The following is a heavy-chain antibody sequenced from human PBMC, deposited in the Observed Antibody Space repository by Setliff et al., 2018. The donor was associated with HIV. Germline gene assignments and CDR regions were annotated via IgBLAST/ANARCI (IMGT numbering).Heavy chain of an antibody. CDR1: GFTFGTYW. D-gene: IGHD3-16*01. CDR2: INQDGTVI. V-gene: IGHV3-7*01. J-gene: IGHJ4*02. CDR3: ARVDWGRFDY. Sequence: GGSLRLSCAASGFTFGTYWMTWLRQAPGKGLEWVANINQDGTVIFYVDSVKGRFIMSRDNAKTSVYLDMYGVRAEDTAKYYCARVDWGRFDYWGQGALVTVSS.